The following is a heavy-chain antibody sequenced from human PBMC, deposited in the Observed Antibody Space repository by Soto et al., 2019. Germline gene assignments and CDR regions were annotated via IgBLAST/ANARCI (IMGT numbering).Heavy chain of an antibody. D-gene: IGHD2-8*01. Sequence: ASVKVSCKASGFTFTSSAVQWVRQARVQRYEWIRWILVGSGNPNYAPTFQERVTMTRDRSTSTAYMELSSLRSEDTAVYYCAADRCTSGVCYYYYGMGVWGRGTTVTVSS. V-gene: IGHV1-58*01. J-gene: IGHJ6*02. CDR2: ILVGSGNP. CDR3: AADRCTSGVCYYYYGMGV. CDR1: GFTFTSSA.